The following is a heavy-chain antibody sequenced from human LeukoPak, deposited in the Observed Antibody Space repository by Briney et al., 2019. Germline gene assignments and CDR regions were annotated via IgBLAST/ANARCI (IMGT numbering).Heavy chain of an antibody. J-gene: IGHJ4*02. D-gene: IGHD2-15*01. CDR2: MYYTGDT. V-gene: IGHV4-59*01. CDR1: GVAISGYY. CDR3: VRQKRVDYFDF. Sequence: PSETLSLTCSVSGVAISGYYWSWIRQPPGKGLEWIGYMYYTGDTNYNPSLKSRVTMSVDTSKNQFSLKLNSVTAADKAVYYCVRQKRVDYFDFWGQGTLVTVSS.